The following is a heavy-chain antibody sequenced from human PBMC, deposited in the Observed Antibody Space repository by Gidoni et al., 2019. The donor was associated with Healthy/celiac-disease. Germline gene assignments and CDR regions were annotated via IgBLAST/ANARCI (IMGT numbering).Heavy chain of an antibody. CDR2: IYTSGST. CDR1: VGPLSSYY. Sequence: QVQLQESGPGLVKPSETLSLTCTVPVGPLSSYYWSWIRQPAGKGLEWIGRIYTSGSTNYNPSLKSRVTMSVDTSKNQFSLKLSSVTAADTAVYYCARDRVVRRYCSSTSCRYWYFDLWGRGTLVTVSS. J-gene: IGHJ2*01. D-gene: IGHD2-2*01. V-gene: IGHV4-4*07. CDR3: ARDRVVRRYCSSTSCRYWYFDL.